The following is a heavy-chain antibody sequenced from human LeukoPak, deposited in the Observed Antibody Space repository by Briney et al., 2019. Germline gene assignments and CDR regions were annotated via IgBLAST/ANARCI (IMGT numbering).Heavy chain of an antibody. J-gene: IGHJ4*02. V-gene: IGHV3-23*01. D-gene: IGHD4-17*01. CDR2: ISGSGGST. CDR3: AKRWSGPTVTTN. Sequence: GGSLRLSCAASGFTFSSYSMNWVRQAPGKGLEWVSAISGSGGSTYYADSVKGRFTISRDNSKNTLYLQMNSLRAEDTAVYYCAKRWSGPTVTTNWGQGTLVTVSS. CDR1: GFTFSSYS.